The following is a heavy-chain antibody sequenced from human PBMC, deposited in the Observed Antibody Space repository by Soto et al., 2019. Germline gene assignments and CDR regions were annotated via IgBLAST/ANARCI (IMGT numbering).Heavy chain of an antibody. J-gene: IGHJ6*03. V-gene: IGHV1-58*01. CDR1: GFTFTSSA. CDR3: AAERGYSYGYYYYYYMDI. CDR2: IVVGSGNT. Sequence: ASVKVSCKASGFTFTSSAVQWVRQARGQRLEWIGWIVVGSGNTNYAQKFQGRVTITRDMSTSTAYMELSSLRSEDTAVYYCAAERGYSYGYYYYYYMDIWGKGTTVTVSS. D-gene: IGHD5-18*01.